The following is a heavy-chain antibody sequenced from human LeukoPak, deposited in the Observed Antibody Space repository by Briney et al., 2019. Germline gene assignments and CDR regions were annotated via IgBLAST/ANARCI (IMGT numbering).Heavy chain of an antibody. CDR1: GYTFTSYD. Sequence: ASVKVSCKASGYTFTSYDFNWVRQATGQGLEWMGWMDPNSGNTGYAQKFQGRVTMTRNTSIRTAYMELSSLRSEDTAVYYCARTYYYDSADFRTLYGMDVWGQGTTVTVSS. CDR3: ARTYYYDSADFRTLYGMDV. V-gene: IGHV1-8*01. CDR2: MDPNSGNT. D-gene: IGHD3-22*01. J-gene: IGHJ6*02.